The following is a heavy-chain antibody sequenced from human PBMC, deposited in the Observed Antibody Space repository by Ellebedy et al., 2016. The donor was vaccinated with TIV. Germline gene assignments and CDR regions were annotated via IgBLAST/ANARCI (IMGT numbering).Heavy chain of an antibody. CDR3: AKGSYYGSGRGWIDP. CDR1: GFTFNKYG. Sequence: GESLKISCAASGFTFNKYGMHWVRQAPGKGLEWVAFMRYDETHRYNANSVKGRFTISRDNSKNTVYLQMSSLRVEDTAVYYCAKGSYYGSGRGWIDPWGQGTLVTVSS. D-gene: IGHD3-10*01. CDR2: MRYDETHR. V-gene: IGHV3-30*02. J-gene: IGHJ5*02.